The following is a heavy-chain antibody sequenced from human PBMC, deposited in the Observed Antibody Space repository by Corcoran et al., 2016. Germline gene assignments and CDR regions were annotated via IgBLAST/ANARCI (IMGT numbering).Heavy chain of an antibody. V-gene: IGHV4-39*01. CDR3: ARWRSGGMGFDY. D-gene: IGHD3-16*01. CDR1: GGSISSSSYY. Sequence: QLQLQDSGPGLEKPSETLCHTRTVSGGSISSSSYYWGWIRQPPGQGLEWIGSIYYSGSTYYNPSLKSRVTISVDTSKNQFSRKLSSVTAADTAVYYCARWRSGGMGFDYWGQGTLVTDSS. J-gene: IGHJ4*02. CDR2: IYYSGST.